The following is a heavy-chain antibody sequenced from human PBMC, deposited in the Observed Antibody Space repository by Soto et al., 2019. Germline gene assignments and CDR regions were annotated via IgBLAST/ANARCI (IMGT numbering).Heavy chain of an antibody. J-gene: IGHJ5*02. Sequence: SETLSLTCAVYGGSFSGYYWSWIRQPPGKGLEWIGEINHSGSTNYNPSLKSRVTISVDTSKNQFSLKLSSVTAADTAVYYCARVVDFWSGYYSRWFDPWGQGTLVTV. D-gene: IGHD3-3*01. CDR2: INHSGST. V-gene: IGHV4-34*01. CDR1: GGSFSGYY. CDR3: ARVVDFWSGYYSRWFDP.